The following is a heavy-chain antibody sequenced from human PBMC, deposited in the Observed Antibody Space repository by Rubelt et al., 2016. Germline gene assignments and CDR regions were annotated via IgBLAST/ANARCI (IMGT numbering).Heavy chain of an antibody. CDR2: VSSTTDI. CDR3: ARDHNWGFDY. V-gene: IGHV3-69-1*01. D-gene: IGHD3-16*01. Sequence: MGWVRQAPGKGLAWVSYVSSTTDIHYADSVKGRFIISRDNAQNSLFLQMHGLEVEDTAVYYCARDHNWGFDYWGRGTLVTVSS. J-gene: IGHJ4*02.